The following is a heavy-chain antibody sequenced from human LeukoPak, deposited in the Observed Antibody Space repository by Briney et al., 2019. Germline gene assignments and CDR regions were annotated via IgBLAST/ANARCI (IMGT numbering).Heavy chain of an antibody. CDR3: ARDLLMKGDDTIFGVAYRGDAFDI. D-gene: IGHD3-3*01. V-gene: IGHV4-34*01. Sequence: SETLSLTCAVYGESFNDYYWSWIRQPPGKGLEWIGEINHRGRTNYNPSLKSRVTISVDTSKNQFSLRLSSVTAADTAVYYCARDLLMKGDDTIFGVAYRGDAFDIWGQGTMVTVSS. CDR1: GESFNDYY. J-gene: IGHJ3*02. CDR2: INHRGRT.